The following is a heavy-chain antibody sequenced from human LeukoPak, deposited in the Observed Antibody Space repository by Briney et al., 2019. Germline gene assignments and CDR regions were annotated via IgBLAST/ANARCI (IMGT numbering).Heavy chain of an antibody. Sequence: GGSLRLSCAASGFTFSSYAMSWVRQAPGKGLEWVSAISGSGGSTYYADSVKGRFTISRDNSKNTLYLQMNSLRAEDTAVYYCAKDARHYYDSSGYYYGYWGQGTLVTVSS. CDR1: GFTFSSYA. V-gene: IGHV3-23*01. CDR2: ISGSGGST. CDR3: AKDARHYYDSSGYYYGY. J-gene: IGHJ4*02. D-gene: IGHD3-22*01.